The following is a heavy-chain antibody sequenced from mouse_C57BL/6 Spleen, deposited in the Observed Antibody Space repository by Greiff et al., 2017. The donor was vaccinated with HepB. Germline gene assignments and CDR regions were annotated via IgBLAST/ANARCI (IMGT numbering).Heavy chain of an antibody. V-gene: IGHV14-3*01. Sequence: VQLQQSVAELVRPGASVKLSCTASGFNIKNTYMHWVKQRPEQGLEWIGRIDPANGNTKYAPKFQGKATITADTSSNTAYLQLSSLTSEDTAIEYCARRERYYYGSSYGYFDVWGTGTTVTVSS. CDR2: IDPANGNT. CDR1: GFNIKNTY. CDR3: ARRERYYYGSSYGYFDV. D-gene: IGHD1-1*01. J-gene: IGHJ1*03.